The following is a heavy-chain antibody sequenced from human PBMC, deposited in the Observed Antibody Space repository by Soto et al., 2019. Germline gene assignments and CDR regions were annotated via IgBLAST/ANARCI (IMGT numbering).Heavy chain of an antibody. CDR1: GFTFSSYS. V-gene: IGHV3-48*01. CDR2: ISSSSSTI. J-gene: IGHJ4*02. CDR3: ARGLGYCSSTSCYAFDY. D-gene: IGHD2-2*01. Sequence: PGGSLRLSCAASGFTFSSYSMNWVRQAPGKGLEWVSYISSSSSTIYYADSVKGRFTISRDNAKNSLYLQMNSLSAEDTAVYYCARGLGYCSSTSCYAFDYWGQGTLVTVS.